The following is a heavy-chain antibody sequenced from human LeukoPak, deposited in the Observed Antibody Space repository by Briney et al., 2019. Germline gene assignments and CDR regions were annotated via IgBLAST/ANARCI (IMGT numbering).Heavy chain of an antibody. CDR3: ARGREYSCSSGYDY. CDR1: GGTFSSYA. J-gene: IGHJ4*02. V-gene: IGHV1-69*01. CDR2: IIPIFGTA. Sequence: SAKVSCKASGGTFSSYAISWVRQAPGQGLEWTGGIIPIFGTANYAQKFQGRVTITADESTSTAYMELSSLRSEDTAVYYCARGREYSCSSGYDYWGQGTLVTVSS. D-gene: IGHD6-6*01.